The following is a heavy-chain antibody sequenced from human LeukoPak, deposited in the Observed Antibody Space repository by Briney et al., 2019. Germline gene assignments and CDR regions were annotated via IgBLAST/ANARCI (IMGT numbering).Heavy chain of an antibody. J-gene: IGHJ4*02. CDR1: GFTFSSYT. CDR2: IDLSGNTL. Sequence: PGGSLRLSCAASGFTFSSYTMNWVRQAPGKGLEWVSYIDLSGNTLYYVDSVKGRFTISRDNAKNSLYLQMNSLRAEDTAVYYCAKEGDFRPYFDYWGQGTLVTVSS. V-gene: IGHV3-48*04. CDR3: AKEGDFRPYFDY.